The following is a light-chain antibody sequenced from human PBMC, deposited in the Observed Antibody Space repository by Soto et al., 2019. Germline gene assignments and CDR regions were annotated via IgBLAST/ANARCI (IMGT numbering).Light chain of an antibody. CDR1: QTVTNF. V-gene: IGKV1-39*01. CDR3: QQSYSSLRT. CDR2: AAS. Sequence: DIQMTQSPSSLSASVGDRITITCRASQTVTNFLHWYQQKPGKAPKLLISAASSLRAGVPSRVSGSGSGTVFTLTISSLQPEDFATYYCQQSYSSLRTCGPGTNLEV. J-gene: IGKJ1*01.